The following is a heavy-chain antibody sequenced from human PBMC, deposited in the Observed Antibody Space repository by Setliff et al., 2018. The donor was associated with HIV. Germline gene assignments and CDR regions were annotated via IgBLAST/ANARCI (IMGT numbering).Heavy chain of an antibody. V-gene: IGHV4-59*01. CDR3: ARIFGDQGYYYGMDV. Sequence: LSLTCTVSGGSISSYYWSWIRQPPGKGLEWIGYIYYSGSTNYNPSLKSRVTISVDTSKNQFSLKLSSVIAADTAVYYCARIFGDQGYYYGMDVWGQGTKVTVSS. CDR1: GGSISSYY. D-gene: IGHD3-3*01. J-gene: IGHJ6*02. CDR2: IYYSGST.